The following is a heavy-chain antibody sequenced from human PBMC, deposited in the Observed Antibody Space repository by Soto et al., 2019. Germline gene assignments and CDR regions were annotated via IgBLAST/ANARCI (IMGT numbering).Heavy chain of an antibody. V-gene: IGHV4-30-4*01. Sequence: PSETLSLTCTVSGGSISSGDYYWSWIRQPPGKGLEWIGYIYYSGSTYYNPSLKSRVTISVDTSKNQFSLKLSSVTAADTAVYYCARVHFTWIQLWKRNSDNWFDPWGQRTLVTVSS. CDR1: GGSISSGDYY. CDR3: ARVHFTWIQLWKRNSDNWFDP. J-gene: IGHJ5*02. D-gene: IGHD5-18*01. CDR2: IYYSGST.